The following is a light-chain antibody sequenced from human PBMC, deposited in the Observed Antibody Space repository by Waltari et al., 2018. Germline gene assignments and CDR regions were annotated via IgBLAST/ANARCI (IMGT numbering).Light chain of an antibody. Sequence: QSVLTQPPSVSGAPGQRVTISGPGSSSNIGAFEGHWYQQLPGTAPKLLIYGNSNRPSGVPDRFSGSKSGTSASLAVSGLQAEDEADYFCQSYDSGLSGYVFGFGTKVTVL. V-gene: IGLV1-40*01. J-gene: IGLJ1*01. CDR2: GNS. CDR1: SSNIGAFE. CDR3: QSYDSGLSGYV.